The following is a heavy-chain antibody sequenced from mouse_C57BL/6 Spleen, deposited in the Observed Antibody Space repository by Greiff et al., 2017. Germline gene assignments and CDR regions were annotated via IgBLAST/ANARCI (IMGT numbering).Heavy chain of an antibody. D-gene: IGHD1-1*01. CDR1: GFNIKDYY. V-gene: IGHV14-1*01. CDR2: IDPEDGDT. CDR3: TTYYGSSYADYFDY. Sequence: VQLQQSGAELVRPGASVKLSCTASGFNIKDYYMHWVKQRPEQGLEWIGRIDPEDGDTEYAPKFQGKATMTADTSSNTAYLQLSCLTSEDTAVYYCTTYYGSSYADYFDYWGQGTTLTVSS. J-gene: IGHJ2*01.